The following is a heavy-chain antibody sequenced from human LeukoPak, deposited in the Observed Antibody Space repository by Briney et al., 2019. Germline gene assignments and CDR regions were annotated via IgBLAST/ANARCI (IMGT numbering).Heavy chain of an antibody. J-gene: IGHJ3*02. D-gene: IGHD6-19*01. V-gene: IGHV1-46*01. Sequence: ASVKVSCKASGYAFTRHYMHWVRQAPGQGLEWMGLINPSGSSTIYAQKFQGRVTMTRDMSTSTDYMELSSLRSEDTAVYYCARGLQENLAWLTAFSAFDIWGQGTMVTVSS. CDR2: INPSGSST. CDR3: ARGLQENLAWLTAFSAFDI. CDR1: GYAFTRHY.